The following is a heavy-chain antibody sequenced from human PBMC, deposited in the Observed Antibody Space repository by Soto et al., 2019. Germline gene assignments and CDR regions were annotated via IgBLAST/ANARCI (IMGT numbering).Heavy chain of an antibody. Sequence: SGPTLVNPTQTLTLTCTFSGFSLSTSGVGVGWIRQPPGKALEWLALIYWNDDKRYSPSLKSRLTITKDTSKNQVVLTMTNMDPVDTATYYCALTVGSYHRTGWFDPWGQGTLVTVSS. V-gene: IGHV2-5*01. CDR2: IYWNDDK. J-gene: IGHJ5*02. D-gene: IGHD3-16*02. CDR1: GFSLSTSGVG. CDR3: ALTVGSYHRTGWFDP.